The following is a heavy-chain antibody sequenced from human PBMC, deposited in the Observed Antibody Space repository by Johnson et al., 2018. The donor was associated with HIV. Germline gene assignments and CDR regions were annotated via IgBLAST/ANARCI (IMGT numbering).Heavy chain of an antibody. D-gene: IGHD3-22*01. J-gene: IGHJ3*02. V-gene: IGHV3-30-3*01. CDR2: ISYDGTNK. CDR3: AREGYYYDSSGLPDI. Sequence: QVQLVESGGGVVQPGRSLRLSCAASGFTFSSYAMHWVRQAPGKGLEWVAVISYDGTNKYYADSVKGRFTISRDNSKNTLYLQMNSLRAEDTSVYYCAREGYYYDSSGLPDIWGQGTMVTVSS. CDR1: GFTFSSYA.